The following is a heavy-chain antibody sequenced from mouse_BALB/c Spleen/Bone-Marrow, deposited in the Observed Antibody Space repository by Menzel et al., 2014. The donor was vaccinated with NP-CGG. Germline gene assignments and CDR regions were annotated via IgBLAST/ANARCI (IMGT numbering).Heavy chain of an antibody. Sequence: VQLQQSGAELMKPGASVKISCKATGYTFSSYWIEWVKQRPGHGLEWIGEILPGSGSTNYNEKFKGKATFTADTSSNTAYMQLSNLTTEAAAVYYCARGNYGRSPWFAYWGQGTLVTVSA. D-gene: IGHD1-1*01. CDR3: ARGNYGRSPWFAY. CDR2: ILPGSGST. CDR1: GYTFSSYW. J-gene: IGHJ3*01. V-gene: IGHV1-9*01.